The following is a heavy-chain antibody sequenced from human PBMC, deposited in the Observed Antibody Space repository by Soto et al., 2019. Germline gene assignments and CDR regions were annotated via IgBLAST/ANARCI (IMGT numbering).Heavy chain of an antibody. V-gene: IGHV3-21*06. CDR2: ISSSSYYI. J-gene: IGHJ6*02. Sequence: GGSLRLSCTPSGLSFSTHSMNWVRRAPGKGLEWVSSISSSSYYIYYADSVKGRFTISRDNAKNTLFLQMNSLRADDTAVYYCARNRDPSSKTHGMDVWGQGTTVTVSS. CDR1: GLSFSTHS. CDR3: ARNRDPSSKTHGMDV.